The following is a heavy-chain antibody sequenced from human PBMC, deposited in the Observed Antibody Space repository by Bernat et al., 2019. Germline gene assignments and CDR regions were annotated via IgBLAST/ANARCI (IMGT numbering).Heavy chain of an antibody. D-gene: IGHD6-19*01. CDR1: GFTFSDYY. CDR2: ISSSGSTI. Sequence: QVQLVESGGGLVKPGGSLRLSCAASGFTFSDYYMSWIRQAPGKGLEWVSYISSSGSTINYADAVKGRFTISRDNTKNSLYLQMNPLRAEDTAVYYCARDFPFHSRGWNYQYYMDVWGEGTAVTVSS. V-gene: IGHV3-11*01. CDR3: ARDFPFHSRGWNYQYYMDV. J-gene: IGHJ6*03.